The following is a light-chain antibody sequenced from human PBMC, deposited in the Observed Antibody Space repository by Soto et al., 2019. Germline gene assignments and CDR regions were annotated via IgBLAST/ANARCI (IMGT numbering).Light chain of an antibody. Sequence: QSVLTQPPSMSAAPGQKVTISCSGSSSNIGNNYVSWYQQLPGTAPKLLIYDNNKRPSGIPDRFSGSKSGTSATLGITGLQTGDEADYYCGTWDSSLSAGYVFGTAPKVALL. CDR1: SSNIGNNY. CDR2: DNN. J-gene: IGLJ1*01. CDR3: GTWDSSLSAGYV. V-gene: IGLV1-51*01.